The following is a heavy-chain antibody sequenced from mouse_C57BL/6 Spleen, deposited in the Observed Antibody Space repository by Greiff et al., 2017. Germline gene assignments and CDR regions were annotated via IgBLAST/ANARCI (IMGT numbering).Heavy chain of an antibody. CDR1: GFTFSDYG. Sequence: EVQVVESGGGLVKPGGSLKLSCAASGFTFSDYGMHWVRQAPEKGLEWVAYISSGSSTIYYADTVKGRFTISRDNAKNTLFLQMTSLRSEDTAMYYCARYDYGSSNWYFDVWGTGTTVTVSS. J-gene: IGHJ1*03. CDR3: ARYDYGSSNWYFDV. CDR2: ISSGSSTI. D-gene: IGHD1-1*01. V-gene: IGHV5-17*01.